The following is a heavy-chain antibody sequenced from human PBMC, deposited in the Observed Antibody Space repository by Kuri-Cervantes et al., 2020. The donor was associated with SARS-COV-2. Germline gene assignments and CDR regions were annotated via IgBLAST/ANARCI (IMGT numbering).Heavy chain of an antibody. CDR1: GFTFDDYA. CDR3: AKESWYEDSRLGYFDL. D-gene: IGHD2-15*01. Sequence: GGSLRLSCAASGFTFDDYAMHWVRQAPGKGLEWVSGISWNSGSIGYADSVKGRFTIPRDNAKNSLYLQMNSLRAEDTALYYCAKESWYEDSRLGYFDLWGRGTLVTVSS. CDR2: ISWNSGSI. V-gene: IGHV3-9*01. J-gene: IGHJ2*01.